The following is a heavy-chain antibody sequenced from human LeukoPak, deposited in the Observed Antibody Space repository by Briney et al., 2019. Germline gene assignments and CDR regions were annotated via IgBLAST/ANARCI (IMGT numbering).Heavy chain of an antibody. CDR1: GYTFTSYA. CDR2: INAGDGNT. CDR3: ARGGDELPPQYYFDY. V-gene: IGHV1-3*01. D-gene: IGHD2-21*02. Sequence: EASVKVSCKASGYTFTSYAMHWVRQAPGQRLEWMGWINAGDGNTKYSQKLQGRVTMTTDTSTSTAYMELRSLRSDDTAVYYCARGGDELPPQYYFDYWGQGTLVTVSS. J-gene: IGHJ4*02.